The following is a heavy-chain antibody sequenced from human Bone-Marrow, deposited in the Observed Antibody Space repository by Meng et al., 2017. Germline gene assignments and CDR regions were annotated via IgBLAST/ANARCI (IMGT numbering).Heavy chain of an antibody. CDR1: GYTFTGYY. V-gene: IGHV1-2*06. CDR2: INPNSGGT. J-gene: IGHJ4*02. Sequence: QGALGQSGAEVKNPGASGKVSCKASGYTFTGYYMHWVRQAPGQGLEWMGRINPNSGGTNYAQKFQGRVTMTRDTSISTAYMELSRLRSDDTAVYYCARAYGSGSYLRAYYFDYWGQGTLVTVSS. CDR3: ARAYGSGSYLRAYYFDY. D-gene: IGHD3-10*01.